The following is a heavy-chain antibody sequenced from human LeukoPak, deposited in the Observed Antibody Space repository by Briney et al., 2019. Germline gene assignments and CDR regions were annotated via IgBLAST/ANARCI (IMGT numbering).Heavy chain of an antibody. CDR2: IRYDGSDK. J-gene: IGHJ3*02. D-gene: IGHD5-24*01. CDR1: GFAFSNCD. V-gene: IGHV3-30*02. Sequence: GGSLRLSCGAFGFAFSNCDMHWVRQAPGKGLEWVAFIRYDGSDKYYVDSVKGRFIISRDNSNNILYLQMNSLTAEDTALYYCGKNRVGKQYGDAFEIWGQGTMV. CDR3: GKNRVGKQYGDAFEI.